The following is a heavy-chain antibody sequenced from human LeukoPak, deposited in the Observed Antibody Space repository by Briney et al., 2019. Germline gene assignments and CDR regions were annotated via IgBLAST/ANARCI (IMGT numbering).Heavy chain of an antibody. CDR3: ASFYNTNDALDI. Sequence: ASVKVSCKASGYRFTSQYVHWVRQAPGRGLEWMGIINPTGGSTRNAQKFQGRFSMTGDTSTSTVYMELSRLRSEDTAVYYCASFYNTNDALDIWGQGTMVTVSS. D-gene: IGHD5-24*01. CDR2: INPTGGST. V-gene: IGHV1-46*01. CDR1: GYRFTSQY. J-gene: IGHJ3*02.